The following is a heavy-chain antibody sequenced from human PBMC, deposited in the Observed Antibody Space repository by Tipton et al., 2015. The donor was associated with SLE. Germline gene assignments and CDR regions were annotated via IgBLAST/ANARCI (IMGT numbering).Heavy chain of an antibody. J-gene: IGHJ4*02. CDR2: IYYSGST. CDR3: AREVPYSSSWLVDY. D-gene: IGHD6-13*01. V-gene: IGHV4-59*11. CDR1: GGSISSHY. Sequence: TLSLTCTVSGGSISSHYWSWIRQPPGKGLEWIGDIYYSGSTNYNPSLKSRVTISVDTSKNQFSLKLSSATAADTAVYYCAREVPYSSSWLVDYWGQGTLVTVSS.